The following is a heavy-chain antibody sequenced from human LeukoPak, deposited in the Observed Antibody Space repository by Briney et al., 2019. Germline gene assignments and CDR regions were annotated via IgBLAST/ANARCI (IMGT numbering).Heavy chain of an antibody. CDR1: CYSFTSYG. J-gene: IGHJ4*02. CDR2: ISAYNGNT. Sequence: ASVKVSCKASCYSFTSYGISWVRQAPGQGLEWLGWISAYNGNTNYAQKLQGRDTLTTDTSTRTAYMELRSLSSHDTAVYYCACRGEVGATSSFSPFCVYWGQGTLVTVSP. V-gene: IGHV1-18*01. CDR3: ACRGEVGATSSFSPFCVY. D-gene: IGHD1-26*01.